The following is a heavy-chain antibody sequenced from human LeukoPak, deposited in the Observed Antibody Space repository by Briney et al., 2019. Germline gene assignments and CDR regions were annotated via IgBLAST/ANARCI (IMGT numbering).Heavy chain of an antibody. CDR2: IIPILGTA. V-gene: IGHV1-69*13. CDR1: GGTFSSYA. CDR3: ARASDDPDYWYFDL. J-gene: IGHJ2*01. Sequence: SVKVSCKASGGTFSSYAISWVRQAPGQGLEWMGGIIPILGTANYAQKFQSRVTITADESRSTAYMELSSLRSEDTAVYYCARASDDPDYWYFDLWGRGTLVTVSS. D-gene: IGHD1-14*01.